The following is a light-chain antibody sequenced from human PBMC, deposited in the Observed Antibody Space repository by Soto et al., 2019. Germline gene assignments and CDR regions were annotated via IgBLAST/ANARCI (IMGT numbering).Light chain of an antibody. V-gene: IGLV2-14*01. J-gene: IGLJ1*01. CDR3: SSFTNTITPYA. Sequence: QSVLTQPASVSGSPGQSITISCTGTSSDVGGYNYVSWFQHHPGKAPKLIIYEVSYRPSGVSNRFSGSKSGDTASLTISGLQAEDEADYYCSSFTNTITPYAFGTGTKVTV. CDR2: EVS. CDR1: SSDVGGYNY.